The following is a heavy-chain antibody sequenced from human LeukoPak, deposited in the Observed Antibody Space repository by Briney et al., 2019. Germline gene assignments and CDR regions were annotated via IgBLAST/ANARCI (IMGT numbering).Heavy chain of an antibody. Sequence: GGSLRLSCAASGFTFSSYSMNWVRQAPGKGLEWVSSISSSSSYIYYADSVKGRFTISRDNAKNSLYLQMNSLRAEDTAVYYCARDLHSGAFDIWGQGTMVTVSS. CDR2: ISSSSSYI. J-gene: IGHJ3*02. CDR3: ARDLHSGAFDI. V-gene: IGHV3-21*01. CDR1: GFTFSSYS.